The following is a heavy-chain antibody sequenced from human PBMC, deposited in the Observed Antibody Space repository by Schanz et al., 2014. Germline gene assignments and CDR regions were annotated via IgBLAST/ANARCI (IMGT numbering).Heavy chain of an antibody. Sequence: QVQLVQSGAEVKKPGASVKVSCKASGYTFSSYGITWVRQAPGQGLEWMGWINGYNGHTLYAQKFQGRVTMTTDTSTSTSYMELTSLRFDDTAVYYCARDFSAYVGNYFDYWGQGILVTVSS. D-gene: IGHD5-12*01. CDR3: ARDFSAYVGNYFDY. CDR2: INGYNGHT. CDR1: GYTFSSYG. V-gene: IGHV1-18*01. J-gene: IGHJ4*02.